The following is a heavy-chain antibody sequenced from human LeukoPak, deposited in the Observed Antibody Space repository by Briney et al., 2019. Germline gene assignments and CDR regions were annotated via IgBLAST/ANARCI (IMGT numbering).Heavy chain of an antibody. CDR3: ARISVVTPGYFDY. J-gene: IGHJ4*02. D-gene: IGHD4-23*01. CDR1: GFTVSSNY. Sequence: GGSLRLSCAPSGFTVSSNYMSWVRQAPGKGLEWVSVIFSGGSTFYADSVKGRFTISRDNSKNTLYLQMNSLRAEDTAVYYCARISVVTPGYFDYWGQGTLVTVSS. V-gene: IGHV3-53*01. CDR2: IFSGGST.